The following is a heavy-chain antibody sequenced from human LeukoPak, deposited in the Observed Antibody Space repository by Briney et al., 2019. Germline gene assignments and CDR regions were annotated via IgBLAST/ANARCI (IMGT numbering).Heavy chain of an antibody. Sequence: PGGALRLSCVASGFTFSSDEMNWVRQAPGKGLEWGSYITSGRNIHYADSVKGRSTISRDKPKNSMYLQMISLRAEDTAVYYCARAYYGERPFDLWGRGTLVTVSS. V-gene: IGHV3-48*03. CDR1: GFTFSSDE. CDR2: ITSGRNI. CDR3: ARAYYGERPFDL. D-gene: IGHD4-17*01. J-gene: IGHJ2*01.